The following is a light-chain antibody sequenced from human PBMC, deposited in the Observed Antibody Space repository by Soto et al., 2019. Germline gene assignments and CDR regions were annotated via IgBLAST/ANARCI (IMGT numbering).Light chain of an antibody. V-gene: IGLV1-47*01. CDR3: AAWDDSLSGPRV. Sequence: QSVLTQPLSASGTPGQRVTISCSGSSSNIGSNYVYWYQQLPGTAPKLLIYRNNQRPSGVPDRFSGSKSGTSASLAISGLRSEDEADYYCAAWDDSLSGPRVFGGGTKLTVL. J-gene: IGLJ2*01. CDR1: SSNIGSNY. CDR2: RNN.